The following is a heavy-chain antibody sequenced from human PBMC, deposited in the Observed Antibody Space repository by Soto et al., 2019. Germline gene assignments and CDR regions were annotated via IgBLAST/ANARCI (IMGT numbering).Heavy chain of an antibody. Sequence: ASVKVSCKASGYTFTTYYMHWVRQAPGQWLEWMGIIDPSGGSTSYAQKFQGRVTMTRDTSTSTVYMELSSLRSEDTALYYCARGKRMVTTSGWYFDHWGQGTLVTVSS. CDR1: GYTFTTYY. V-gene: IGHV1-46*03. J-gene: IGHJ4*02. D-gene: IGHD4-17*01. CDR3: ARGKRMVTTSGWYFDH. CDR2: IDPSGGST.